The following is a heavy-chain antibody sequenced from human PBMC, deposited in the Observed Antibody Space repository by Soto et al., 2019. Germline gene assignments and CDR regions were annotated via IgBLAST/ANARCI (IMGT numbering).Heavy chain of an antibody. V-gene: IGHV3-30*18. CDR1: GFTFNSYG. D-gene: IGHD2-2*01. CDR2: ISYNGRKE. J-gene: IGHJ4*02. CDR3: AKDYIRCEVQAALNFYN. Sequence: GVSLRLSCVASGFTFNSYGMHWVRQAPGKGLEWVVLISYNGRKEYYADSVKGRFSISRDNSKNTLYVQMNTLREEDTAVYYCAKDYIRCEVQAALNFYNWGRGTLVTVSS.